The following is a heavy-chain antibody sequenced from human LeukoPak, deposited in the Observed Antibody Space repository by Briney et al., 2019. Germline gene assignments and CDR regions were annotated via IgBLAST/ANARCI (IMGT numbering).Heavy chain of an antibody. CDR2: MNTNSGDT. J-gene: IGHJ6*03. CDR1: GYTFSGYD. D-gene: IGHD3-22*01. Sequence: ASVKVSCEASGYTFSGYDIKWVRPGTGQGLEWMGWMNTNSGDTGYAQKFQGRVTMTRNTSISTAYMELSSLRSEDTAVYYCARGRREKYYYDSSGYYRPGGYYYYYMDVWGKGTTVTVSS. CDR3: ARGRREKYYYDSSGYYRPGGYYYYYMDV. V-gene: IGHV1-8*01.